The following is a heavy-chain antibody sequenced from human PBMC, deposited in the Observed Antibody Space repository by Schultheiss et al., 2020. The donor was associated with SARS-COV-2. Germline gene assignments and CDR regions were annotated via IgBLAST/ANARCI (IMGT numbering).Heavy chain of an antibody. CDR3: ARELNWGDDAFDI. Sequence: GGSLRLSCAASGFTFSSYGMHWVRQAPGKGLEWVAVIWYDGSNKYYADSVKGRFTISRDNSKNTLYLQMNSLRAEDTAVYYCARELNWGDDAFDIWGQGTKVTVAS. V-gene: IGHV3-33*01. J-gene: IGHJ3*02. CDR1: GFTFSSYG. D-gene: IGHD7-27*01. CDR2: IWYDGSNK.